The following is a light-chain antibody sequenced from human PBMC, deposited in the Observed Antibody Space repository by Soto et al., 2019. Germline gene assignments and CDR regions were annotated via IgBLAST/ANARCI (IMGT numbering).Light chain of an antibody. Sequence: QSALTQPASVSGSPGQSITISCTGTSTDVGIYNLVSWYQQYPGKAPKLIIYEVSKRPSGVSNRFSGSKSRNTASLTISGLRAEDEADYYCCSYAGFSTPLVFVTGTKVTVL. CDR3: CSYAGFSTPLV. J-gene: IGLJ1*01. V-gene: IGLV2-23*02. CDR1: STDVGIYNL. CDR2: EVS.